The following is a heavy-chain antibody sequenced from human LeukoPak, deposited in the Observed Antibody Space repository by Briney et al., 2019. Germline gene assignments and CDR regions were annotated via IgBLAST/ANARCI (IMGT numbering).Heavy chain of an antibody. V-gene: IGHV4-4*07. CDR1: GGSLSSYY. D-gene: IGHD6-19*01. CDR3: ARDSPHRWLFSHDAFDI. CDR2: IYTSGST. Sequence: PSETLSLTCTVSGGSLSSYYWSWLRQPAGKGLEWIGRIYTSGSTNYNPPLKSRVTMSVDTSKNQFSLKLSSVTAADTAVYYCARDSPHRWLFSHDAFDIWGQGTMVTVSS. J-gene: IGHJ3*02.